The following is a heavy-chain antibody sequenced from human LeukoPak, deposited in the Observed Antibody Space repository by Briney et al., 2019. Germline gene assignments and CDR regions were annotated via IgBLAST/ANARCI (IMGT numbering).Heavy chain of an antibody. Sequence: GASVKVSCKASGNTFTSFHIHWVRQAPGQGLEYMGIIKVYGDTTIYAQRFQGRITMTRDTSTSTVYMELSSLNSEDTAVYYCARESPSTFYLDYWGQGTLVTVSS. V-gene: IGHV1-46*01. CDR2: IKVYGDTT. CDR3: ARESPSTFYLDY. J-gene: IGHJ4*02. D-gene: IGHD1-1*01. CDR1: GNTFTSFH.